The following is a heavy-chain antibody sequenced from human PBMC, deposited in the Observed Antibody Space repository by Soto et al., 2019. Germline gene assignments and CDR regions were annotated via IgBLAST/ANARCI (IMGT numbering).Heavy chain of an antibody. D-gene: IGHD4-17*01. Sequence: EVQLVESGGGLIQPGGSLRLSCAASGFTVSSDYMSWVRQAPGKGLEWVSVIYTGGSTYYADSVKGRFTFSRDNSKHTLYLQLNSLSAEDTAVYYCARDYGGNPALFDPWGQGTLVTVSS. CDR3: ARDYGGNPALFDP. CDR2: IYTGGST. J-gene: IGHJ5*02. V-gene: IGHV3-53*01. CDR1: GFTVSSDY.